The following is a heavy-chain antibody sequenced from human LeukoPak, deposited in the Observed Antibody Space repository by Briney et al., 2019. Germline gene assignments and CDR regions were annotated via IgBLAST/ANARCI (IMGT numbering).Heavy chain of an antibody. V-gene: IGHV4-4*07. D-gene: IGHD3-22*01. CDR1: GGSISSYY. CDR3: ARGGYYYDSSGPYYFDY. Sequence: SETLSLTCTVSGGSISSYYWSWIRQPAGKGLEWIGRIYTSGSTNYNPSLKSRVTMSVDTPKNQFSLKLSSVTAADTAVYYCARGGYYYDSSGPYYFDYWGQGTLVTVSS. J-gene: IGHJ4*02. CDR2: IYTSGST.